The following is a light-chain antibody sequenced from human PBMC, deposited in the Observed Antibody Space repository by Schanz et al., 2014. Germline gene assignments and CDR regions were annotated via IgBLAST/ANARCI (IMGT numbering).Light chain of an antibody. CDR2: DVT. Sequence: QSALTQPASVSGSPGQSITISCAGTTTDVGGYNYVSWYQQHPGKAPKLIIYDVTNRPSGVSHRFSGSKSGNTASLTISGLQAEDEADYFCSSFTSSSSCLFGGGTKVTVL. J-gene: IGLJ2*01. CDR3: SSFTSSSSCL. V-gene: IGLV2-14*03. CDR1: TTDVGGYNY.